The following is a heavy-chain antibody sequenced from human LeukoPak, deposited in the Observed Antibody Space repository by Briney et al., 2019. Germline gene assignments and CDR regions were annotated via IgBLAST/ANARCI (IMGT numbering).Heavy chain of an antibody. V-gene: IGHV4-59*12. J-gene: IGHJ3*02. Sequence: SETLSLTCTVSGGSISSYYWSWVRQPPGKGLEWIGYIYYSGSTNYNPSLKSRVTISVDTSKNHYSLKLNSVTAADTAVYYCARGRGPLAFDMWGQGTMVTVPS. CDR2: IYYSGST. CDR1: GGSISSYY. CDR3: ARGRGPLAFDM.